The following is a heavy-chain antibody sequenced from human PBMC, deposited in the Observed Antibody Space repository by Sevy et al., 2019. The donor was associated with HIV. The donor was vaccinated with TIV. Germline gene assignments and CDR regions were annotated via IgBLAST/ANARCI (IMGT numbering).Heavy chain of an antibody. J-gene: IGHJ3*02. D-gene: IGHD3-10*01. CDR3: AREFLWFGESIVRSEAFDI. CDR2: INPNSGGT. V-gene: IGHV1-2*02. CDR1: GYTFTGYY. Sequence: ASVKVSCKASGYTFTGYYIHWARQAPGQGLEWMGWINPNSGGTNFAQKFQGRVTMTRDTSISTAYMGLSGLRSDDTGGYYCAREFLWFGESIVRSEAFDIWGQGTVVTVSS.